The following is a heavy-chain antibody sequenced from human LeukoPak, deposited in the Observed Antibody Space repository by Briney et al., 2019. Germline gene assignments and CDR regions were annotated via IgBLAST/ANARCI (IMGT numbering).Heavy chain of an antibody. CDR3: AKAAEWLRSPFDY. CDR2: IRYDGNYK. J-gene: IGHJ4*02. CDR1: GFTFSTYG. Sequence: GGSLRLSCAASGFTFSTYGSHWVRQAPGKGLEGVTFIRYDGNYKYYADSVKGRFTISRDNSKNTLYLQMNSLRADDTAVYYCAKAAEWLRSPFDYWGQGTLVTVSS. D-gene: IGHD5-12*01. V-gene: IGHV3-30*02.